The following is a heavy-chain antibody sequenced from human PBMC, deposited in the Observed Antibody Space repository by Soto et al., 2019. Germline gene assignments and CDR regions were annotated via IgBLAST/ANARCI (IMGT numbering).Heavy chain of an antibody. J-gene: IGHJ4*02. D-gene: IGHD1-26*01. CDR2: IHYFGCT. CDR1: GGALNRNNHY. V-gene: IGHV4-61*01. CDR3: ASGGSYVGFDS. Sequence: QVQLQESGPGLVKPSETLSLTCTVSGGALNRNNHYWSWIRQPPGKGLEWIGYIHYFGCTKYNPSLGSRVVLSVDTSKNQFSLKVPSVTAAGTAIYFCASGGSYVGFDSWGQGARVTVSS.